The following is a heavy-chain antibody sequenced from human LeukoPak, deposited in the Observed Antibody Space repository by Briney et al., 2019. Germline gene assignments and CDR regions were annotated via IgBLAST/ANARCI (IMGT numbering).Heavy chain of an antibody. J-gene: IGHJ4*02. CDR2: ISSSSTI. CDR1: GFTLSSYS. Sequence: GSLRLSCAASGFTLSSYSINWVRQAPGKGLGWVSYISSSSTISYADSVKGRFTISRDNANNSLYLQMNSLRDEDTAVYYCARGGTSSSLAYWDQGTLVTVSS. CDR3: ARGGTSSSLAY. V-gene: IGHV3-48*02. D-gene: IGHD4-23*01.